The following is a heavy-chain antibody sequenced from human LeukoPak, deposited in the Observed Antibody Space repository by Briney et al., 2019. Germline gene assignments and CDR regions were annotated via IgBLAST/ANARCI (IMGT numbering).Heavy chain of an antibody. J-gene: IGHJ6*03. CDR3: ARVKAAAGTSWYYMDV. CDR1: GGSISSYY. V-gene: IGHV4-59*01. CDR2: IYYSGST. Sequence: SETLSLTCTVSGGSISSYYWSWIRQPPGKGLEWIGYIYYSGSTNYNPSLKSRVTISVDTSKNQFSLKLSSVTAADTAVYYRARVKAAAGTSWYYMDVWGKGTTVTVSS. D-gene: IGHD6-13*01.